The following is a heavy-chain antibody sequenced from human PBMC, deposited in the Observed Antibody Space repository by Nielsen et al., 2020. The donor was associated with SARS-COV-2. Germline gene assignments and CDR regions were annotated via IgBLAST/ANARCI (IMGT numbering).Heavy chain of an antibody. CDR1: GFPFSSYE. V-gene: IGHV3-7*03. Sequence: GGSLRLSCAASGFPFSSYEMNWVRQAPGKGLEWVANIKQDGSEKFYVDSVKGRFTISRDNAKNSLYLQMNSLRAEDTAVYYCARGDYSYYYYGMDVWGQGTTVTVSS. D-gene: IGHD4-11*01. CDR2: IKQDGSEK. CDR3: ARGDYSYYYYGMDV. J-gene: IGHJ6*02.